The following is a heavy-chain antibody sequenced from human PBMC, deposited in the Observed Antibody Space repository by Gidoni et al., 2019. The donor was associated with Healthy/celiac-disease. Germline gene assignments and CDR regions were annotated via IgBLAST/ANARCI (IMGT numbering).Heavy chain of an antibody. D-gene: IGHD4-17*01. V-gene: IGHV3-30*18. Sequence: QVQLVESGGGVVQPGRSLRLSGAASGFTFSSYGMHWFRQAPGKGLEWVAVISYDGSNKYYADSVKGRFTISRDNSKNTLYLQMNSLRAEDTAVYYCAKDLTPNDDYGDYGDYWGQGTLVTVSS. CDR3: AKDLTPNDDYGDYGDY. J-gene: IGHJ4*02. CDR2: ISYDGSNK. CDR1: GFTFSSYG.